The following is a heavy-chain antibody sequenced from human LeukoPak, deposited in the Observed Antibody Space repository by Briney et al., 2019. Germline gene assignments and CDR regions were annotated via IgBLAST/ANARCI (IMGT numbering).Heavy chain of an antibody. J-gene: IGHJ5*02. CDR1: GGTFSSYT. CDR3: AREGRRESQLLSNPSFDP. V-gene: IGHV1-69*04. CDR2: IIPILGIA. Sequence: SVKVSCKASGGTFSSYTISWVRQAPGQGLEWMGRIIPILGIANYAQKSQGRVTITADKSTSTAYMELSSLRSEDTAVYYCAREGRRESQLLSNPSFDPWGQGTLVTVSS. D-gene: IGHD2-2*01.